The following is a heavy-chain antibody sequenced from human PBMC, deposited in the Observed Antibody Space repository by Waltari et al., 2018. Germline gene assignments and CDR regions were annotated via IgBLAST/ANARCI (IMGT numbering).Heavy chain of an antibody. CDR1: GGSISSSSYS. V-gene: IGHV4-39*07. CDR3: ARAGHYGDYLGYFQH. CDR2: IYYSGST. D-gene: IGHD4-17*01. Sequence: QLQLQESGPGLVKPSETLSLTCTVSGGSISSSSYSWGWIRQPPGKGLEWIGSIYYSGSTYYNPSLKSRVTISVDTSKNQFSLKLSSVTAADTAVYYCARAGHYGDYLGYFQHWGQGTLVTVSS. J-gene: IGHJ1*01.